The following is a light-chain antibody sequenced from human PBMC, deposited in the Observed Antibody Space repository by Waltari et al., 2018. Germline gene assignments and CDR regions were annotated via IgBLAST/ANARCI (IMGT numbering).Light chain of an antibody. V-gene: IGLV3-21*04. CDR3: HVWHPHVDPGV. CDR1: NIGTYS. CDR2: YDR. J-gene: IGLJ1*01. Sequence: SYVVTQPHSVSVAPGATATITCGGANIGTYSVPWYQQNAGQAPVLVIFYDRDRPSGIPDRFSGSNSGNTATLTISRVEAGDEARYYCHVWHPHVDPGVFGTGTEVTVL.